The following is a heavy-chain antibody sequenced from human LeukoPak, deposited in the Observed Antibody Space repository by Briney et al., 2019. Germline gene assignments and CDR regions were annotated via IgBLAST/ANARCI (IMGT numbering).Heavy chain of an antibody. J-gene: IGHJ4*02. V-gene: IGHV3-21*01. CDR1: GFTFTTYT. D-gene: IGHD1-26*01. CDR2: IDSSSSYI. CDR3: TRGGAAPDY. Sequence: GGSLRLSCAASGFTFTTYTMDWVRQAPGKGLEWVSSIDSSSSYIFYADSVKGRFTISRDNAKNSLYLQMNSLRAEDTAVYYCTRGGAAPDYWGQGTLVTVSS.